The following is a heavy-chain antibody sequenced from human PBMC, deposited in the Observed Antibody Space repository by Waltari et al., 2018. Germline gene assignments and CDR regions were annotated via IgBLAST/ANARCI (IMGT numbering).Heavy chain of an antibody. D-gene: IGHD7-27*01. J-gene: IGHJ4*02. CDR2: ISRSGSNI. Sequence: EVQLVESGGGPVTPGGSLRLCCAASGFVFVHLNRTWVRQAPGKGLEWVSFISRSGSNIYYADSVKGRFTISRDNDKNTLFLQMDSLTAEDTAVYYCARDVGLGKPDYWGQGTLVTVSS. V-gene: IGHV3-21*06. CDR1: GFVFVHLN. CDR3: ARDVGLGKPDY.